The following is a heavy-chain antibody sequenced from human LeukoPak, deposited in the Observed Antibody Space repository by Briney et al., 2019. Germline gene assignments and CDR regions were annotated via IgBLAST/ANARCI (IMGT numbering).Heavy chain of an antibody. Sequence: GGSLRLSCAASGFTFSSYAMYWVRQSPGKGLEWVAVISYDGSNKYYADSMKGRFTISRDNSKNTLYLQMNSLRAEDTGVYYCARDARTVGITMVVVGFDYWGQGTLVTVSS. J-gene: IGHJ4*02. CDR1: GFTFSSYA. CDR3: ARDARTVGITMVVVGFDY. D-gene: IGHD3-22*01. V-gene: IGHV3-30*04. CDR2: ISYDGSNK.